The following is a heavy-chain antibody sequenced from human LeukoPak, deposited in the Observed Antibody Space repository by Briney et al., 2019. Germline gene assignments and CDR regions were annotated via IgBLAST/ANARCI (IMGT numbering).Heavy chain of an antibody. V-gene: IGHV4-59*01. CDR2: IYYSGST. J-gene: IGHJ4*02. D-gene: IGHD6-13*01. CDR3: ARVQQQLLPFDY. CDR1: CGSISSNY. Sequence: SETLSLTCSVSCGSISSNYWSWIRQPPGKGLEWIGNIYYSGSTNYNPSLKSRVTISVDTSKNQFSLKLSSVTAADTAVYYCARVQQQLLPFDYWGQGILVTVSS.